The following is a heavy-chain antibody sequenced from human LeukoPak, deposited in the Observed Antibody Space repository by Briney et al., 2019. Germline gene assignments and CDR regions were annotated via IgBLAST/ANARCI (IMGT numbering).Heavy chain of an antibody. CDR3: ARDQGGYYGSGSYFVE. V-gene: IGHV3-7*01. J-gene: IGHJ4*02. D-gene: IGHD3-10*01. CDR2: IKEDGSEK. CDR1: GLTFSNYW. Sequence: PGGSLRLSCAASGLTFSNYWMSWVRQAPGKGLEWVANIKEDGSEKNYVDSVKGRFTISRDNAKNSLYLQMNSLRDEDTAVYYCARDQGGYYGSGSYFVEWGQGTLVTVSS.